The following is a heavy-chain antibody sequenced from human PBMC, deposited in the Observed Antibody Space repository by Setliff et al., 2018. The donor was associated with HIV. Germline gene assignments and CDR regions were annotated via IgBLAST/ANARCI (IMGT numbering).Heavy chain of an antibody. J-gene: IGHJ4*02. CDR1: GYTFTSYY. D-gene: IGHD4-17*01. CDR2: INPSGGST. CDR3: ERELYGDYTLDY. Sequence: ASVKVSCKASGYTFTSYYMHWVRQAPGQGLEWMGIINPSGGSTSYAQKFQGRVTMTRATSTSTVYMELSSLRSEDTAVYYCERELYGDYTLDYWGQGTLVTVSS. V-gene: IGHV1-46*01.